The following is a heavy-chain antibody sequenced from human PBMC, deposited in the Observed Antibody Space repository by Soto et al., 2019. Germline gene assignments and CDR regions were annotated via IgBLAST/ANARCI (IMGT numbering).Heavy chain of an antibody. Sequence: PGGSLRISCAASGFIFSSYGMHWVRQAPGKGLEWVAVIWYDGSTIYYADSVKGRFTISRDTAKNSLYLQMNSLRDEDTAVYYCAAAAAGTRDFDYWGQGTLVTVSS. D-gene: IGHD6-13*01. CDR1: GFIFSSYG. J-gene: IGHJ4*02. CDR3: AAAAAGTRDFDY. CDR2: IWYDGSTI. V-gene: IGHV3-33*08.